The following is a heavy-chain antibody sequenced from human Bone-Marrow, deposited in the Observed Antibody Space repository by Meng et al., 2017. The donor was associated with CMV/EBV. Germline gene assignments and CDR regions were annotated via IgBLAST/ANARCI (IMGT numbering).Heavy chain of an antibody. Sequence: LSCAASGFIFNNYFMSWVRQAPGKGLEWVANIKQDGSEQFYVDSVKGRFTISRDNAKNSLYLQMNNLRAEDTAVYYCARDVWPEDYWGQGTLVTVSS. V-gene: IGHV3-7*04. CDR3: ARDVWPEDY. J-gene: IGHJ4*02. D-gene: IGHD1-14*01. CDR1: GFIFNNYF. CDR2: IKQDGSEQ.